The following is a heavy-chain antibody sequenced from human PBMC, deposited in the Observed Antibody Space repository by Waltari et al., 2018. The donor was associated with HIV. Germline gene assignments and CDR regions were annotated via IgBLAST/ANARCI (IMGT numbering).Heavy chain of an antibody. D-gene: IGHD3-22*01. Sequence: QVQLVQSGAEVKKPGASVKVSCKASGYTFTSYDINWVRQATGQGLEWMGWMNPNSGNTGYPQKFQGRVTMTRNTSISTAYMELSSLRSEDTAVYYCARDEVLNYYESNDYLDYWGQGTLVTVSS. CDR1: GYTFTSYD. V-gene: IGHV1-8*01. J-gene: IGHJ4*02. CDR2: MNPNSGNT. CDR3: ARDEVLNYYESNDYLDY.